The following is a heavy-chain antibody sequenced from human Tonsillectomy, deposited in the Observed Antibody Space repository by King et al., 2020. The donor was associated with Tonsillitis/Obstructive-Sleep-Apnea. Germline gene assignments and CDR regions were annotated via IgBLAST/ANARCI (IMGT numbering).Heavy chain of an antibody. D-gene: IGHD3-16*01. CDR3: VRDLEFVFYYYMDV. CDR2: TSYDGSDK. J-gene: IGHJ6*03. Sequence: VQLVESGGGVVQPGRSLRLSCAASGFTFNDYAMHWVRQAPGKGLEWVAVTSYDGSDKYYADSVKGRFTISRDNSKNTLSLQMNSLRAEDTAVYYCVRDLEFVFYYYMDVWGKGTTVTVSS. V-gene: IGHV3-30*01. CDR1: GFTFNDYA.